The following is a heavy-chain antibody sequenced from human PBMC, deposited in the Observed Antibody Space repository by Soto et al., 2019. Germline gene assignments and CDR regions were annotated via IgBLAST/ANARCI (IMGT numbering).Heavy chain of an antibody. Sequence: SETLSLTCTFSGGSISSYYWSWIRQPPGKGLEWIGYIYYSGSTNYNPSLKSRVTISVDTSKNQFSLKLSSVTAADTAVYYCARGERDYYYYYYMDVWGKGTTVTVSS. J-gene: IGHJ6*03. D-gene: IGHD1-1*01. CDR2: IYYSGST. CDR3: ARGERDYYYYYYMDV. CDR1: GGSISSYY. V-gene: IGHV4-59*01.